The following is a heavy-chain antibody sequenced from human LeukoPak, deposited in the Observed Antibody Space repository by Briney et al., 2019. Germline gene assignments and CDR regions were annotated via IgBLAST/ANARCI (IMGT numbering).Heavy chain of an antibody. J-gene: IGHJ4*02. CDR2: ISAYNGNT. CDR1: GYTFTSYG. CDR3: ARDGRDPYYYDSSGYYYAAN. D-gene: IGHD3-22*01. V-gene: IGHV1-18*01. Sequence: GASVKVSCKASGYTFTSYGISWVRQAPGQGLEWMGWISAYNGNTNYAQKLQGGVTMTTDTSTSTAYMELRSLRSDDTAVYCCARDGRDPYYYDSSGYYYAANWGQGTLVTVSS.